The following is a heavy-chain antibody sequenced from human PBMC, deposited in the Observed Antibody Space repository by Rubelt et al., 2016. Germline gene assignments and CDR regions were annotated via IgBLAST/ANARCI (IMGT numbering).Heavy chain of an antibody. Sequence: EVQLVESGGGVVQPGGSLRLSCAASGFPFDEYAMHWVRQAPGKGLEWVSLISGDGGSSNYAESVKGRFTISRDNSKNSRYLQMNSLRTEDTAFYYCAKDYSSGWYDYWGQGTLVTVSS. D-gene: IGHD6-19*01. CDR2: ISGDGGSS. CDR1: GFPFDEYA. CDR3: AKDYSSGWYDY. V-gene: IGHV3-43*02. J-gene: IGHJ4*02.